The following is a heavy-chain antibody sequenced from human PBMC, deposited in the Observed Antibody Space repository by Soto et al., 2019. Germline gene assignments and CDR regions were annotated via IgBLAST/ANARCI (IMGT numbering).Heavy chain of an antibody. V-gene: IGHV4-31*03. CDR2: IYYSGRT. CDR3: ARGYPLGWGSGSGWFDP. D-gene: IGHD3-10*01. J-gene: IGHJ5*02. CDR1: GGSISSGGSY. Sequence: QVQLQESGPGLVKPSQTLSLTCTVSGGSISSGGSYWSWIRQHPGKGLECIGYIYYSGRTYYNPSRKRRVTISVDPSKNQFSLKLRSVNAADTAVYYCARGYPLGWGSGSGWFDPWGQGTLVTVSS.